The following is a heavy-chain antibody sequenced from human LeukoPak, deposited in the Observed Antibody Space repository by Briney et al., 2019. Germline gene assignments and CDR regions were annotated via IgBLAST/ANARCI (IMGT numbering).Heavy chain of an antibody. V-gene: IGHV3-48*04. CDR3: AKSSRYSGYEIDY. Sequence: GGSLRLSCAASGFTFSSYSMNWVRQAPGKGLEWVSYISSSSSTIYYADSVKGRFTISRDNAKNSLYLQMNSLRAEDTAVYYCAKSSRYSGYEIDYWGQGTLVTVSS. D-gene: IGHD5-12*01. CDR1: GFTFSSYS. J-gene: IGHJ4*02. CDR2: ISSSSSTI.